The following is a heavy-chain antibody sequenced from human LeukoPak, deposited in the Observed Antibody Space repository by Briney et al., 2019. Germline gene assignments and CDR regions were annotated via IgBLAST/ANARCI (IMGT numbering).Heavy chain of an antibody. V-gene: IGHV3-23*01. CDR1: GFTFSNHI. CDR2: ITPTGDNT. Sequence: GESLRLSCAASGFTFSNHIMAWVRQTPGQGLEWVSLITPTGDNTYYADSVKGRFTISRDNAKNTLYLQMNSLRAEDTAVYYCARDLGRPGDYYYGMDVWGQGTTVTVSS. CDR3: ARDLGRPGDYYYGMDV. J-gene: IGHJ6*02. D-gene: IGHD3-16*01.